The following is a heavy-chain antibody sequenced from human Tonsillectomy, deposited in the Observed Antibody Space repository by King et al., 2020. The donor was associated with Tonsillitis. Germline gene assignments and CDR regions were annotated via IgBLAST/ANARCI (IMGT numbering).Heavy chain of an antibody. D-gene: IGHD5-24*01. CDR2: IWYDGNNK. CDR3: AREVEMVHDY. J-gene: IGHJ4*02. V-gene: IGHV3-33*01. CDR1: GFTFSSYA. Sequence: VQLVESGGGVVQPGRSLRLSCAASGFTFSSYAMHWVRQGPGKGLGWVAGIWYDGNNKYYTDSVKGRFTISRDNSKNTVYLQMNSLRAEDTAVYYCAREVEMVHDYWGQGTLVTVSS.